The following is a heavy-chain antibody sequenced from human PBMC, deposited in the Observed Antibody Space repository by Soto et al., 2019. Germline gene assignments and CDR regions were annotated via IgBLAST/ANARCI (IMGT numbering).Heavy chain of an antibody. CDR3: AGDSPSRGYYV. Sequence: EVQLVESGGGLVQPGGSLRLSCAASGFTCSLYWLSWGRQAPGQGLEWVANIKQDETERYYVDSVKGRFTISRDNAKYSLYLQMNSLRAADKAVYYCAGDSPSRGYYVWGQGTTVTVSS. CDR2: IKQDETER. CDR1: GFTCSLYW. D-gene: IGHD3-22*01. V-gene: IGHV3-7*01. J-gene: IGHJ6*02.